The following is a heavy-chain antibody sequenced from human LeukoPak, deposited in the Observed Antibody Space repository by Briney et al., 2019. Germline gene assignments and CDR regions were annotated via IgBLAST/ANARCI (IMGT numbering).Heavy chain of an antibody. CDR2: INHSGSS. V-gene: IGHV4-39*07. J-gene: IGHJ4*02. CDR3: ARSGTYQHSSSYDY. D-gene: IGHD6-13*01. Sequence: PSETLSLTCTVSGGSISSSSYYWGWIRQTPGKGLEWIGEINHSGSSNYNPSLKSRVTISVDTSKNQFSLKLSSVTAADTAVYYCARSGTYQHSSSYDYWGQGTLVTVSS. CDR1: GGSISSSSYY.